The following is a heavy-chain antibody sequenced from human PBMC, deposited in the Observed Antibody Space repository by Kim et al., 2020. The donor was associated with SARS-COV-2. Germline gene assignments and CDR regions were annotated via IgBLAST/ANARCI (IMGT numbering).Heavy chain of an antibody. CDR1: GFTFSSYG. Sequence: GGSLRLSCAASGFTFSSYGMHWVRQAPGKGLEWVAVISYDGSNKYYADSVKGRFTISRDNSKNTLYLQMNSLRAEDTAVYYCAKDSEGLWFGELSYYFDYWGQGTLVTVSS. CDR3: AKDSEGLWFGELSYYFDY. V-gene: IGHV3-30*18. J-gene: IGHJ4*02. CDR2: ISYDGSNK. D-gene: IGHD3-10*01.